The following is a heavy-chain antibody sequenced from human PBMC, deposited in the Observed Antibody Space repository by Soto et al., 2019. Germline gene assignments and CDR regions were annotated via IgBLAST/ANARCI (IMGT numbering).Heavy chain of an antibody. CDR3: ASGASAFDI. V-gene: IGHV4-4*07. CDR1: GGSITTYY. CDR2: IHTSEIT. Sequence: KPSETLSLTCTVSGGSITTYYWSWIRQPAGKGLEWIGRIHTSEITNYNPSLKSRVTLSVDTSKRQFYLKLHSVTAADTAVYYCASGASAFDIWGQGTMVTVSS. J-gene: IGHJ3*02. D-gene: IGHD2-15*01.